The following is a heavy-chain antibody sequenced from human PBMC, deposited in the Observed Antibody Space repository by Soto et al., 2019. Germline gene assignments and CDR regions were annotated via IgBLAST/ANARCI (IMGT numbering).Heavy chain of an antibody. CDR1: GYRFTDYV. Sequence: QVQLVQSGTEVKKPGASVKVSCKASGYRFTDYVIHWVRQAPGQRLEWMGWIGAGDGKTYYSQNFQGRVSITRDTSASTAYMELSSLISEDTAVYYCVRDYAADSGGHLDFWGQGALVTVSS. D-gene: IGHD3-22*01. CDR2: IGAGDGKT. J-gene: IGHJ4*02. CDR3: VRDYAADSGGHLDF. V-gene: IGHV1-3*01.